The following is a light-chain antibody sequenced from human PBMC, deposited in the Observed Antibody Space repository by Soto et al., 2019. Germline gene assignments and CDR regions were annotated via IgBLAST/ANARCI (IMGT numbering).Light chain of an antibody. CDR1: QGIISW. V-gene: IGKV1-12*01. Sequence: DIQMTQSPSSVSASVGDRVTITCRSSQGIISWLAWYQQKPGKAPKLLIYAASSLQSGVPSRFSGSGSGTDFTLTSSSLQPEDLATYYCQQANSFPPTFGQGTQVEIK. CDR3: QQANSFPPT. CDR2: AAS. J-gene: IGKJ1*01.